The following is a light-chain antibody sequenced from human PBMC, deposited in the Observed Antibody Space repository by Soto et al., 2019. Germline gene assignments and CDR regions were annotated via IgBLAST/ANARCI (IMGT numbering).Light chain of an antibody. CDR3: QQYNSWPPIT. CDR2: GAS. Sequence: EIVMTQSPATLSVSPGGRATLSCSSSQSVSSNLAWYQQKPGQAPRLLIYGASTRATGIPARFSGSGSGTEFTLTISSLQSEDFAVYYCQQYNSWPPITFGQGTRLEIK. V-gene: IGKV3-15*01. J-gene: IGKJ5*01. CDR1: QSVSSN.